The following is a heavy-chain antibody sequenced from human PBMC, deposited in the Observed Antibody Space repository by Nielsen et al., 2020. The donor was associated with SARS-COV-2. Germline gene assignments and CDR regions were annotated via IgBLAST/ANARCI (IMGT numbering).Heavy chain of an antibody. CDR1: GFTLSSYA. V-gene: IGHV3-23*01. CDR3: AKGVLATRAGGAFDI. CDR2: ISGSGGST. J-gene: IGHJ3*02. D-gene: IGHD5-24*01. Sequence: GGSLRLSCAASGFTLSSYAMSWVRQAPGKGLEWVSAISGSGGSTYYADSVKGRFTISRDNSKNTLYLQMNSLRAEDTAVYYCAKGVLATRAGGAFDIWGQGTMVTVSS.